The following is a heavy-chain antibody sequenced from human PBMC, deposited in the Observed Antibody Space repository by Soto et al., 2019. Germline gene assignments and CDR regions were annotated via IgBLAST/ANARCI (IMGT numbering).Heavy chain of an antibody. J-gene: IGHJ4*02. CDR2: ISAYNGNT. CDR1: GYTFTSYG. CDR3: ASHAIVATTAPHFDY. V-gene: IGHV1-18*04. D-gene: IGHD5-12*01. Sequence: GASVKVSCKASGYTFTSYGISWVRQAPGQGLEWMGWISAYNGNTNYAQKLQGRVTMTTDTSTSTAYMELRSLRSDDTAVYYCASHAIVATTAPHFDYWGQGTLVTVSS.